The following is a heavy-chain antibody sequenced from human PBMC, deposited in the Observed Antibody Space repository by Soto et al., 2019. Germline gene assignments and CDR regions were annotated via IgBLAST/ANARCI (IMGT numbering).Heavy chain of an antibody. CDR3: ATAMGQQPDAFDI. Sequence: ASVKVSCKASGYTFTGYYMHWVRQAPGQGLEWMGGFDPEDGETIYAQKFQGRVTMTEDTSTDTAYMELSSLRSEDTAVYYCATAMGQQPDAFDIWGQGTMVTVSS. CDR1: GYTFTGYY. J-gene: IGHJ3*02. D-gene: IGHD6-13*01. CDR2: FDPEDGET. V-gene: IGHV1-24*01.